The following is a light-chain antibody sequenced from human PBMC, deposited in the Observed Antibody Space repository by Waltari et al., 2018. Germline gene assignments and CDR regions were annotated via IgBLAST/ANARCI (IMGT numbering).Light chain of an antibody. CDR3: QHFKTYPIT. CDR2: YAS. V-gene: IGKV1-13*02. Sequence: AIQLTQSPSSLSASVGDRVTIAGRASQDINSDLAWYQQKPGKAPKLLIYYASSLQSGVPSRFSGSGSGTDFTLTISSLQPEDFATYHCQHFKTYPITFGQGTRLEIK. J-gene: IGKJ5*01. CDR1: QDINSD.